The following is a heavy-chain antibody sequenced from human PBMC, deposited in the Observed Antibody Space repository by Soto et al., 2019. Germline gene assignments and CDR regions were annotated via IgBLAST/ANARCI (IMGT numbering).Heavy chain of an antibody. CDR3: AKDMGGRSSSSRYYYGMDV. CDR1: GFPFDDFA. CDR2: ISWDSGTI. D-gene: IGHD6-13*01. J-gene: IGHJ6*02. Sequence: EVQLVESGGGLVQPGRSLRLSCAASGFPFDDFAMHWVRQAPGKGLEWVSGISWDSGTIVYVDSVKGRFTISRDNAKNSLYLQMNSLRAEDTALYYCAKDMGGRSSSSRYYYGMDVWGQGTTVTVSS. V-gene: IGHV3-9*01.